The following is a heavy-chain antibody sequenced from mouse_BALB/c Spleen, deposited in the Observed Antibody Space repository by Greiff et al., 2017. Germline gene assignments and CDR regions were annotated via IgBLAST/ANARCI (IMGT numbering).Heavy chain of an antibody. CDR3: ADGYYGYFDY. J-gene: IGHJ2*01. V-gene: IGHV14-3*02. CDR1: GFNIKDTY. Sequence: DVQLQESGAELVKPGASVKLSCTASGFNIKDTYMHWVKQRPEQGLEWIGRIDPANGNTKYDPKFQGKATITADTSSNTAYLQLSSLTSEDTAVYYCADGYYGYFDYWGQGTTLTVSS. CDR2: IDPANGNT. D-gene: IGHD2-3*01.